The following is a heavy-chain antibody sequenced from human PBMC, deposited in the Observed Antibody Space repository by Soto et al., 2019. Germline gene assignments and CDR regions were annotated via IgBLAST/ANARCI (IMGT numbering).Heavy chain of an antibody. J-gene: IGHJ6*03. D-gene: IGHD6-13*01. Sequence: QITLKESGPTLVKPTQTLTLTCTFSGFSLSTTAVGVGWVRQPPGQALEWLALIYWDDDKRYSPSLKSRLTITKDTSKHQVVLTMTNMDPVDTATYYSASLIPAAGLALVGYMDAWGKGTTVTVSS. CDR1: GFSLSTTAVG. CDR3: ASLIPAAGLALVGYMDA. CDR2: IYWDDDK. V-gene: IGHV2-5*02.